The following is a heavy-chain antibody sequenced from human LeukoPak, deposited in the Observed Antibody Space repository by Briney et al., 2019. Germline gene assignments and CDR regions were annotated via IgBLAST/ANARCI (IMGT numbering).Heavy chain of an antibody. CDR3: AGDPGYCSGGSCYSSGWFDP. CDR2: ISAYNGNT. D-gene: IGHD2-15*01. V-gene: IGHV1-18*01. J-gene: IGHJ5*02. Sequence: ASVKVSCKASGYTFTSYGISWVRQAPGQGLEWMGWISAYNGNTNYAQKLQGRVTMTTDTSTSTAYMELRSLRSDDTAVYYCAGDPGYCSGGSCYSSGWFDPWGQGTLVTVSS. CDR1: GYTFTSYG.